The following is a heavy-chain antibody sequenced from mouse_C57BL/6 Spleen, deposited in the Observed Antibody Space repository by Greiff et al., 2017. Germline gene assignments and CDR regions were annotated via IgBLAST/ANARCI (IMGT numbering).Heavy chain of an antibody. CDR1: GYTFTSYW. J-gene: IGHJ1*03. CDR3: ARSTTERYFEV. CDR2: IDPSDSYT. V-gene: IGHV1-50*01. Sequence: QVQLQQPGAELVKPGASVKLSCKASGYTFTSYWMQWVKQRPGQGLEWIGEIDPSDSYTNYNQKFKGKATLTVDTSSSTAYMQLSSLTSEDSAVYYCARSTTERYFEVWVTGTTVTVSS. D-gene: IGHD1-1*01.